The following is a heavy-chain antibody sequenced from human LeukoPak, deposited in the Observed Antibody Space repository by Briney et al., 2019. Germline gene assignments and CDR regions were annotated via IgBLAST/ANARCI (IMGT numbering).Heavy chain of an antibody. D-gene: IGHD2-15*01. J-gene: IGHJ4*02. V-gene: IGHV1-18*01. CDR2: ISGYNDKK. CDR3: ARDRDSIAVDRSPRFCDY. Sequence: ASVKVSCKASGYTLNTYGVSWVRQAPGQGLEWMGWISGYNDKKEFAQKFQGRVTMTTDASTNTAYMELRSLTYDDTAVYYCARDRDSIAVDRSPRFCDYWGQGSLVTVSS. CDR1: GYTLNTYG.